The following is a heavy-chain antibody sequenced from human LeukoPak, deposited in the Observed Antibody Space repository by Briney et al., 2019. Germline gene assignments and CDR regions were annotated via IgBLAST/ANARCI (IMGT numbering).Heavy chain of an antibody. CDR1: GGSISSYY. Sequence: SETLSLTCTVSGGSISSYYWSWIRQPPGKGLEWIGYIYYSGSTNYNPSLNSRVTISVDTSKNQFSLKLSSGTAADTAVYYCARQGIAVAFDYWGQGTLVTVSS. CDR2: IYYSGST. CDR3: ARQGIAVAFDY. V-gene: IGHV4-59*08. D-gene: IGHD6-19*01. J-gene: IGHJ4*02.